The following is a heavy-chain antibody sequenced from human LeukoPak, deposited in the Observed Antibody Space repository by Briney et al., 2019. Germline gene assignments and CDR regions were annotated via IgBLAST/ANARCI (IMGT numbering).Heavy chain of an antibody. CDR3: ARHRGSSGRNWYFDL. CDR1: GGSISSGSYY. CDR2: IYTSGST. D-gene: IGHD6-19*01. Sequence: PSQTLSLTCTVSGGSISSGSYYWSWIRQPAGKGLEWIGRIYTSGSTNYNPSLKSRVTISVDTSKNQFSLKLSSVTAADTAVYYCARHRGSSGRNWYFDLWGRGTLVTVSS. J-gene: IGHJ2*01. V-gene: IGHV4-61*02.